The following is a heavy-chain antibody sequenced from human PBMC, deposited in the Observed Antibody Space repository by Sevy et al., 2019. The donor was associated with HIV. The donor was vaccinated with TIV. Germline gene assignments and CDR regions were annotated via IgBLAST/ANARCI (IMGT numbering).Heavy chain of an antibody. J-gene: IGHJ6*02. Sequence: GGSLRLSCAASGFSFRNYDMHWVRQAPGKGLEWLALVSFDGDSTYSADSVKGRFTSSRDNSKNTLYLQMNSLRVEDTAIYYCAKRGGHDTSGYVSYYYGMDVWGQGTTVTVSS. CDR2: VSFDGDST. CDR3: AKRGGHDTSGYVSYYYGMDV. D-gene: IGHD2-2*01. V-gene: IGHV3-30*18. CDR1: GFSFRNYD.